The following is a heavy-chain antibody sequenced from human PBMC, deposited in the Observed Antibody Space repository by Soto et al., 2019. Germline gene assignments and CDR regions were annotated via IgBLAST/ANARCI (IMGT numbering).Heavy chain of an antibody. D-gene: IGHD3-10*01. V-gene: IGHV3-74*01. CDR3: ARNERDTDGSDAFSI. CDR1: GFTFSNYW. CDR2: INSDGSSI. J-gene: IGHJ3*02. Sequence: EVQLVESGGGLVQPGGSLRLSCAASGFTFSNYWMHWVRQAPGKGLVWVSRINSDGSSISYADSVQGRFTSSRDNAXXAPYLQISSLRAEDTAVYYCARNERDTDGSDAFSIWGIGRMVPVAS.